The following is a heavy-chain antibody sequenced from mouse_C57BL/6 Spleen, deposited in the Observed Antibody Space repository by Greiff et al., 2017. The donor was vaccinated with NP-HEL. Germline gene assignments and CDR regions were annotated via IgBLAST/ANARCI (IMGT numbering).Heavy chain of an antibody. CDR3: ARDGSYLAMDY. J-gene: IGHJ4*01. V-gene: IGHV3-6*01. CDR2: ISYDGSN. CDR1: GYSITSGYY. D-gene: IGHD2-3*01. Sequence: EVKLQESGPGLVKPSQSLSLTCSVTGYSITSGYYWNWIRQFPGNKLEWMGYISYDGSNNYNPSLKNRISITRDTSKNQFFLKLNSVTTEDTATYYCARDGSYLAMDYWGQGTSVTVSS.